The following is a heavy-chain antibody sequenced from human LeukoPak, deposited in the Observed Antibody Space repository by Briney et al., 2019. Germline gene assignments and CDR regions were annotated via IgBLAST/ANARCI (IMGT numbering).Heavy chain of an antibody. J-gene: IGHJ5*02. CDR3: ARALDCSGGSCYVRPGGWFDP. CDR1: GFTFSSYG. V-gene: IGHV3-11*01. D-gene: IGHD2-15*01. Sequence: SGGSLRLSCAASGFTFSSYGMSWIRQAPGKGLEWVSYISSSGSTIYYADSVKGRFTISRDNAKNSLYLQMNSLRAEDTAVYYCARALDCSGGSCYVRPGGWFDPWGQGTLVTVSS. CDR2: ISSSGSTI.